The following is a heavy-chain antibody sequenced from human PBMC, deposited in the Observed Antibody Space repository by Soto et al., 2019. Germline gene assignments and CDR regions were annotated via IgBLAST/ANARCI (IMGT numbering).Heavy chain of an antibody. Sequence: GSGPTLVNPPQTLTLTCTFSGFSLSTSGMCVSWIRQPPGKALEWLALIDWDDDKYYSTSLKTRLTISKDTSKNQVVLTMTNMDPVDTATYYCARMADSSGYDPSFDYWGQGTLVTVSS. CDR1: GFSLSTSGMC. CDR2: IDWDDDK. D-gene: IGHD3-22*01. V-gene: IGHV2-70*01. CDR3: ARMADSSGYDPSFDY. J-gene: IGHJ4*02.